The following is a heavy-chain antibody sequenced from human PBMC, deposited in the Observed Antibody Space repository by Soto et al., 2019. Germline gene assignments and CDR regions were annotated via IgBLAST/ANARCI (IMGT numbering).Heavy chain of an antibody. CDR1: GDSISGYY. J-gene: IGHJ3*02. V-gene: IGHV4-59*08. CDR3: ARPKTDILTGLAFDI. CDR2: IYYKGNT. D-gene: IGHD3-9*01. Sequence: QVQLQESGPGLVKPSETLSLTCTVSGDSISGYYWSWIRQPPGKRLEWLGYIYYKGNTKYNPSLKSRVRISLDTSKNQFSLELTSVTAADTAVYYCARPKTDILTGLAFDIWGQGTMVTVSS.